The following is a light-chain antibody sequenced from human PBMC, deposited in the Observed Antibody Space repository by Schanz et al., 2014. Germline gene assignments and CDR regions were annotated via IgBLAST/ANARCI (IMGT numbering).Light chain of an antibody. V-gene: IGLV2-14*01. J-gene: IGLJ3*02. CDR2: DVS. Sequence: QSALTQPASVSGSPGQSITISCTGTSSDVGGYNYVSWYQQHPGKAPKLMIYDVSNRPSGVSNRFSGSKSGNTASLTISGLQAEDEADYYCAAWGDSLNGWVFGGGTKLTVL. CDR1: SSDVGGYNY. CDR3: AAWGDSLNGWV.